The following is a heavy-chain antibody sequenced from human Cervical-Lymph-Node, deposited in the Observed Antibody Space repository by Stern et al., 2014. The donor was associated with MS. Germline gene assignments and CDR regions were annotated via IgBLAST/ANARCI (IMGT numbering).Heavy chain of an antibody. V-gene: IGHV3-72*01. Sequence: EVQLVESGGGLVQPGGSLRFSCAASGFIFSDHYIDWARQAPGMGLEWVGRSKHRTQSYTTEYAASVKGRFTISRDHSKKSLNLQMDSLKIEDTAMYYCCVWMSGRPSWGQGTLVTVSS. CDR3: CVWMSGRPS. D-gene: IGHD6-6*01. CDR2: SKHRTQSYTT. J-gene: IGHJ4*02. CDR1: GFIFSDHY.